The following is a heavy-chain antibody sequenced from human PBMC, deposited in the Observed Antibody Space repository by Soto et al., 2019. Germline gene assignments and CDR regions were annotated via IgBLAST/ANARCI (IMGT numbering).Heavy chain of an antibody. V-gene: IGHV1-18*01. J-gene: IGHJ6*02. CDR1: GYTFTRYG. CDR2: ISGYNGDT. D-gene: IGHD2-2*01. CDR3: ARQVVPTAIEYYYGMDV. Sequence: QLQLVQSGAEVKKPGASVKVSCKASGYTFTRYGISWVRQAPGQGLEWMGGISGYNGDTKYAQILQGRVTMTTDTSTSTANMELRSLRSDDTAIYYCARQVVPTAIEYYYGMDVWGQGTTVTVSS.